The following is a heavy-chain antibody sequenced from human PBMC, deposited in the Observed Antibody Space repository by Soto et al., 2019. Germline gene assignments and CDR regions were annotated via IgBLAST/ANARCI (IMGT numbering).Heavy chain of an antibody. CDR3: ARVWGGAFDF. D-gene: IGHD3-10*01. Sequence: PSETLSLTCTVSGGSISSGGHYWSWIRQPPGKGLEWIGYIYYSGSTNYNPSLKSRVTISVDTSKNQFSLKLSSVTAADTAVYYCARVWGGAFDFWGQGTMVTVSS. J-gene: IGHJ3*01. CDR2: IYYSGST. V-gene: IGHV4-61*08. CDR1: GGSISSGGHY.